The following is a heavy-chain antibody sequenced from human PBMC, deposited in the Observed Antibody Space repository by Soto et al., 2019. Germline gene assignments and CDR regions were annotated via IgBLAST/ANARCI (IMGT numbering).Heavy chain of an antibody. CDR2: ISGSGGST. J-gene: IGHJ4*02. D-gene: IGHD2-21*02. CDR3: AKSKYGGNSY. CDR1: GFTFSTYA. V-gene: IGHV3-23*01. Sequence: LESGGGLVQPGGSLRLSCAASGFTFSTYAMSWVRQAPGKGLECVSAISGSGGSTYYADSVKGRFTISRDNSKNTLYLQMNSLRAEDTAVYYCAKSKYGGNSYWGQGTLVTVSS.